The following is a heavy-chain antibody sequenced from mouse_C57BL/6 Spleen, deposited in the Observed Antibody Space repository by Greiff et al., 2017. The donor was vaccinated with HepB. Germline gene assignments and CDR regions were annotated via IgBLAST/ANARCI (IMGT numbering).Heavy chain of an antibody. J-gene: IGHJ2*01. CDR3: AKNWDDDFDY. D-gene: IGHD4-1*01. CDR1: GYAFSSSW. Sequence: LVESGPELVKPGASVKISCKASGYAFSSSWMNWVKQRPGKGLEWIGRIYPGDGDTNYNGKFKGKATLTADKSSSTAYMQLSSLTSEDSAVCFCAKNWDDDFDYWGQGTTLTVSS. V-gene: IGHV1-82*01. CDR2: IYPGDGDT.